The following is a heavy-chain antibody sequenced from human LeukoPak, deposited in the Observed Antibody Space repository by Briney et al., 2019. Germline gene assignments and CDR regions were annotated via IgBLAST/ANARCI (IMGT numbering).Heavy chain of an antibody. CDR3: AREGPRITMVRGVIITGWFDP. V-gene: IGHV1-2*02. CDR2: INPNSGGT. CDR1: GYTFTGYY. Sequence: GASAKVSCKASGYTFTGYYMHWVRQAPGQGLEWMGWINPNSGGTNYAQKFQGRVTMTRDTSISTAYMELSRLRSDDTAVYYCAREGPRITMVRGVIITGWFDPWGQGTLVTVSS. D-gene: IGHD3-10*01. J-gene: IGHJ5*02.